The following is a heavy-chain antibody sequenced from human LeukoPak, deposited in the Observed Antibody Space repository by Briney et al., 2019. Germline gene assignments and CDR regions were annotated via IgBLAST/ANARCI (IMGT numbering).Heavy chain of an antibody. V-gene: IGHV4-59*01. CDR1: GGSISSYY. J-gene: IGHJ4*02. CDR3: ARSPGYNSGYYLYYFEY. CDR2: IHYSGST. Sequence: SETLSLTCTVSGGSISSYYWSWIRQPPGKGLEWIGYIHYSGSTNLNPSLRSRVTMSVDTSKNQFSLRLSSVTAADTAMYYCARSPGYNSGYYLYYFEYWGQGTLVTVSS. D-gene: IGHD6-25*01.